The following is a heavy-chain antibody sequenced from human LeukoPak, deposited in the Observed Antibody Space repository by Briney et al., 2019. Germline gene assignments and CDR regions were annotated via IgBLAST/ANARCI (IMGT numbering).Heavy chain of an antibody. CDR2: ISAYNGNT. J-gene: IGHJ4*02. CDR1: GYTFTSYG. CDR3: ARDAEMQATGY. Sequence: ASVKASCKASGYTFTSYGISWVRQAPGQGLEWMGWISAYNGNTNYAQKLQGRVTITADESTSTAYMELSSLRSEDTAVYYCARDAEMQATGYWGQGTLVTVSS. V-gene: IGHV1-18*01. D-gene: IGHD5-24*01.